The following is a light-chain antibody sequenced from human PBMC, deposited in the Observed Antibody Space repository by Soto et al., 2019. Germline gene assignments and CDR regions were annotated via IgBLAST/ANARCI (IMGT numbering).Light chain of an antibody. J-gene: IGLJ1*01. CDR2: NNN. Sequence: VLTQPPSASGTPGQRVTISCSGSSSNIGTNTVSWYQHLPGTAPKLLIYNNNQRPSGVPDRFSGSKSGTSASLAISGLQSEDEADYYCAAWDDSLSGHFVFGTGTKVTVL. CDR1: SSNIGTNT. CDR3: AAWDDSLSGHFV. V-gene: IGLV1-44*01.